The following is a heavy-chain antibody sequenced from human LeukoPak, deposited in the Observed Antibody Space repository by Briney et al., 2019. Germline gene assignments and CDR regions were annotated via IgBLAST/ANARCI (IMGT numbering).Heavy chain of an antibody. J-gene: IGHJ4*02. CDR3: ARAISLITMIAY. CDR2: IIPIFGTA. D-gene: IGHD3-22*01. CDR1: GGTFSSYA. V-gene: IGHV1-69*13. Sequence: SVKVSCKASGGTFSSYAISWVRQAPGQGLEWMGGIIPIFGTANYAQKFQGRVTITADESTSTAYMELSSLRSEDTAVYYCARAISLITMIAYWGQGTLVTVSS.